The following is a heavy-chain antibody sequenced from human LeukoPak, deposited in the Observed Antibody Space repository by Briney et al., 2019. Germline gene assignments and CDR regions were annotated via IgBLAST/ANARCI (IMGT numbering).Heavy chain of an antibody. V-gene: IGHV4-59*01. CDR1: GGSISRYY. CDR2: MYNSGST. Sequence: PSETLSLTCTVSGGSISRYYWNWIRQSPGKGLEWIGYMYNSGSTNYNPSLKSRVTISVDTSKNQFSLKMSSVTAADTAVYYWGRVVSGGCFDYGGREPLVTVSS. CDR3: GRVVSGGCFDY. D-gene: IGHD6-19*01. J-gene: IGHJ4*02.